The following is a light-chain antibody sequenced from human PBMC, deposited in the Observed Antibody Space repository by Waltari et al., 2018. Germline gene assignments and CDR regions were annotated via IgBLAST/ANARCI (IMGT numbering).Light chain of an antibody. J-gene: IGKJ1*01. V-gene: IGKV3-15*01. CDR1: QSIGSS. Sequence: ETVVTQSPPTLSVSPGERATLSCPPSQSIGSSLAWYQQKPGQAPRLLIYRASTRATGIPARFSGSGSETEFTLTISSLQSEDFAVYYCQQYNNWPPGTFGQGTKVEI. CDR2: RAS. CDR3: QQYNNWPPGT.